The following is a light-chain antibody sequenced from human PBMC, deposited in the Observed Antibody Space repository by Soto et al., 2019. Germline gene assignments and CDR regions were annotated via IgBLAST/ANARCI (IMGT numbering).Light chain of an antibody. J-gene: IGKJ2*03. V-gene: IGKV1-5*01. CDR3: QQYGTYYS. CDR1: QSISSW. Sequence: DIQMTQSPSTLSASVGDRVTITCRASQSISSWLAWYQQAPGKAPKLLIFDASNLESGVPSRFSGSGSGTEFPLTSSSLQPDDFATYHCQQYGTYYSFGQGTKLEI. CDR2: DAS.